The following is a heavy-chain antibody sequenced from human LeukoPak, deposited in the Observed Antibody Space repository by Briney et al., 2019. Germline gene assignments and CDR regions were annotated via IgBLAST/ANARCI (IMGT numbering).Heavy chain of an antibody. J-gene: IGHJ4*02. V-gene: IGHV1-8*01. CDR1: GYTFTSYD. CDR2: MNPNSGNT. CDR3: ARDSAEWLVQDY. D-gene: IGHD6-19*01. Sequence: ASVKVSCKASGYTFTSYDINWVRQATGQGLEWMGWMNPNSGNTGYAQKFQGRVTMTRNTSISTAYMELSSLRSEDTAVYYCARDSAEWLVQDYWGQGTLVTVSS.